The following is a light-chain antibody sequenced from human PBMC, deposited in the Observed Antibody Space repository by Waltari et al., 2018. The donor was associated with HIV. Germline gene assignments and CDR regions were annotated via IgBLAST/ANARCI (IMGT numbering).Light chain of an antibody. Sequence: QSALTQPASVSGSPGQSITISCTGGSSDIGAYNFVSWYQHHPGIAPKRLIYDVNKRPSGVSGRFSGSKSGITASLTISGLQADDDSDYYCSSYTTSGTLVFGGGTKLTVL. V-gene: IGLV2-14*03. CDR3: SSYTTSGTLV. CDR1: SSDIGAYNF. CDR2: DVN. J-gene: IGLJ3*02.